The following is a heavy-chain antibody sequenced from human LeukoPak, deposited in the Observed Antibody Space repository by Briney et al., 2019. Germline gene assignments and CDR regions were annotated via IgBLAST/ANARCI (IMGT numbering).Heavy chain of an antibody. V-gene: IGHV3-23*01. CDR2: ISGSGGST. Sequence: GGSLRLSCAASGFTFSSYAMSWVRQAPGKGLEWVSAISGSGGSTYYADSGKGRFTISRDNSKNTLYLQMNSLRAEDTAVYYCAKDTTSDYVWGSYRFAYFDYWGQGTLVTVSS. CDR1: GFTFSSYA. CDR3: AKDTTSDYVWGSYRFAYFDY. J-gene: IGHJ4*02. D-gene: IGHD3-16*02.